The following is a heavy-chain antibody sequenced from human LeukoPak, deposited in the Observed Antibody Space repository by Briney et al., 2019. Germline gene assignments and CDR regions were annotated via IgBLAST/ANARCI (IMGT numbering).Heavy chain of an antibody. CDR1: GGTFSSYA. V-gene: IGHV1-69*05. D-gene: IGHD5-24*01. J-gene: IGHJ4*02. Sequence: GASVKVSCKASGGTFSSYAISWVRQAPGPALEWMGRIIPIFGTANYAQKFQGRVTITTDESTSTAYMELSSLRSEDTAVYYCAIADRDGYNYDDFDYWGQGTLVTVSS. CDR2: IIPIFGTA. CDR3: AIADRDGYNYDDFDY.